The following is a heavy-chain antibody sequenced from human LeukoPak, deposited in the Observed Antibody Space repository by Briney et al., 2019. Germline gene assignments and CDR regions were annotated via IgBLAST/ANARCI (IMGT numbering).Heavy chain of an antibody. Sequence: ASVKVSCKASGGTFSSYAISWVRQAPGQGLEWMGGIIPIFGTANYAQKFQGRVTITADESTSTAYMELSSLRSEDTAVYYCARVEDSGYDYWFDPWGQGTLVTVPS. CDR3: ARVEDSGYDYWFDP. CDR2: IIPIFGTA. CDR1: GGTFSSYA. D-gene: IGHD5-12*01. J-gene: IGHJ5*02. V-gene: IGHV1-69*01.